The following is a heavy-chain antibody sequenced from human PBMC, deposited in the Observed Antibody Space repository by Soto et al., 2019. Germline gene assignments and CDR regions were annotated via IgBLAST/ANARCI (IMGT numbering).Heavy chain of an antibody. J-gene: IGHJ4*02. D-gene: IGHD4-17*01. V-gene: IGHV4-59*01. CDR3: ATRPPTGGWHGAFDY. CDR1: GGSISSYY. Sequence: SETLSLTCTVSGGSISSYYWSWIRQPPGKGLQWIGYIYYSGSTNYNPSLKSRVTISLDTSKRQFSLNLGSVTAADTAVYYCATRPPTGGWHGAFDYWGQGAPVTVSS. CDR2: IYYSGST.